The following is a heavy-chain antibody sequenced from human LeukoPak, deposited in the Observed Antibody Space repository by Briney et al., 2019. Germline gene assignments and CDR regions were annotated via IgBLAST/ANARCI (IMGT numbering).Heavy chain of an antibody. CDR1: GYTFTGYY. V-gene: IGHV1-2*02. J-gene: IGHJ4*02. CDR2: IYPKRGST. Sequence: ASVKVSCKTSGYTFTGYYIHWVRQAPGQGLEWMGWIYPKRGSTNYAQKFEGRVTMTRDTSISTAYMEVSGLTSDDTAVYYCAKTCCINGVCYFIDYWGQGTLVTVSS. CDR3: AKTCCINGVCYFIDY. D-gene: IGHD2-8*01.